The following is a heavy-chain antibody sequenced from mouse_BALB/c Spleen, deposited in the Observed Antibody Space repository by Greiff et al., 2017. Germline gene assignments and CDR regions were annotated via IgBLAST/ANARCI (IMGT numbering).Heavy chain of an antibody. CDR3: AREDPGDYDAMGY. Sequence: EVQRVESGGGLVQPGGSLRLSCATSGFTFTDYYMSWVRQPPGKALEWLGFIRNKANGYTTEYSASVKGRFTISRDNSQSILYLQMNTLRAEDSATYYCAREDPGDYDAMGYWGQGTSVTVSS. V-gene: IGHV7-3*02. J-gene: IGHJ4*01. CDR1: GFTFTDYY. D-gene: IGHD1-1*02. CDR2: IRNKANGYTT.